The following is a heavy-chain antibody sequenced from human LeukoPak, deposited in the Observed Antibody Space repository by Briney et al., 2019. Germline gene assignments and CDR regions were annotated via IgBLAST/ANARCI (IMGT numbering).Heavy chain of an antibody. CDR1: GFTFSNYA. Sequence: GGSLRLSCTASGFTFSNYAMHWVRQAPGKGPEWVAFISNDGSYEYYADSVKGRFTISRDNSKNTLYLQMNSLRAEDTAVYYCARDPRGYCSSTSCSHFYYYMDVWGKGTTVTVSS. CDR2: ISNDGSYE. V-gene: IGHV3-30*04. J-gene: IGHJ6*03. D-gene: IGHD2-2*01. CDR3: ARDPRGYCSSTSCSHFYYYMDV.